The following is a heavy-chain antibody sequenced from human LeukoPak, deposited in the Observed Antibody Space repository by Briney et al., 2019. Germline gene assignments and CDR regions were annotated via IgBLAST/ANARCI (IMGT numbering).Heavy chain of an antibody. CDR3: ARPHESESAPLDY. CDR1: GYSFTNYW. CDR2: IYPGDSDT. D-gene: IGHD3-3*01. Sequence: GESLKISCKGSGYSFTNYWIGWVRQMPGKGLEWMGIIYPGDSDTRYSPSFQGQVTISADKSISTAYLQWSSLKASDTAMYYCARPHESESAPLDYWGQGTLVTVSS. J-gene: IGHJ4*02. V-gene: IGHV5-51*01.